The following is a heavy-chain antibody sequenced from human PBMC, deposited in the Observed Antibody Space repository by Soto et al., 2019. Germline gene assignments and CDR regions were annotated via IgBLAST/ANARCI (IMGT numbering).Heavy chain of an antibody. J-gene: IGHJ4*01. Sequence: DTLSLTCPVSGVSIRNVAWRWIRQAPGKGLEWIGFIFHSGNAKYNPSLKSRVTISVDTSKNQFSLSLGSVTAADTAVYFCARAHAPTLPFDYWGQGTLVTVSS. CDR2: IFHSGNA. CDR3: ARAHAPTLPFDY. V-gene: IGHV4-59*01. D-gene: IGHD2-15*01. CDR1: GVSIRNVA.